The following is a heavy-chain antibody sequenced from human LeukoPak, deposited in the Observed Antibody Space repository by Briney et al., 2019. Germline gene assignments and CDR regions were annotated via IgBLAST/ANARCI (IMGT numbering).Heavy chain of an antibody. V-gene: IGHV4-59*01. CDR1: GGSISIYY. D-gene: IGHD1-26*01. Sequence: SETLSLTCTVSGGSISIYYWSWIRQPPGKGLEWIGYIYYSGSTNYNPSLKSRVTISVDTSKNQFSLKLSSVTAADTAVYYCARQPVGATYTPTRSYYYYMDVWGKGTTVTISS. CDR2: IYYSGST. CDR3: ARQPVGATYTPTRSYYYYMDV. J-gene: IGHJ6*03.